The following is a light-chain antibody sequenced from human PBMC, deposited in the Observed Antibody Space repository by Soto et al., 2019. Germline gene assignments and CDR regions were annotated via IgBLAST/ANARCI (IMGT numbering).Light chain of an antibody. J-gene: IGKJ1*01. Sequence: DIQMTQSPSTLSASVGDRVTITCRASQSISASLAWYQQKPGKAPKLLIYEASTLKSGVPSKFSGSRSGTEYTLTISSLQPDDFAIYYCQQYNGYWTFGQGTKVEIK. CDR3: QQYNGYWT. CDR1: QSISAS. CDR2: EAS. V-gene: IGKV1-5*03.